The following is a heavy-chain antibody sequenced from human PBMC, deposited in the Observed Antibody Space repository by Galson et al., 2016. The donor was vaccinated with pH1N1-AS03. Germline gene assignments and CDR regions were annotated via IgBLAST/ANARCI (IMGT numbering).Heavy chain of an antibody. Sequence: SLRLSCAASGFTFSTYAMSWVRQAPGKGLEWVSSTSGGNTYYADSVKGRFTISRDNSKQTLYLQMNSLRAEDAAVYLCAKDKGSSRHDDYWGQGTRVTVSS. CDR3: AKDKGSSRHDDY. V-gene: IGHV3-23*01. CDR1: GFTFSTYA. J-gene: IGHJ4*02. CDR2: TSGGNT. D-gene: IGHD6-13*01.